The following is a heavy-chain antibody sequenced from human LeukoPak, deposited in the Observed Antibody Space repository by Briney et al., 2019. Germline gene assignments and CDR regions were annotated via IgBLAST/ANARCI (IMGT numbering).Heavy chain of an antibody. CDR3: AKDAYGSGSTQDY. Sequence: GGSLRLSCAASGFTFGSYGMHWVRQAPGKGLEWVAFIRYDGSNKYYADSVKGRFTISRDNSKNTLYLQMNSLRAEDTAVYYCAKDAYGSGSTQDYWGQGTLVTVSS. V-gene: IGHV3-30*02. D-gene: IGHD3-10*01. J-gene: IGHJ4*02. CDR1: GFTFGSYG. CDR2: IRYDGSNK.